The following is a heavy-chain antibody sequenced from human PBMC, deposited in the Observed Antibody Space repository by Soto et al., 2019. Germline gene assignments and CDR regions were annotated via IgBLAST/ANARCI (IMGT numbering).Heavy chain of an antibody. CDR1: GGSVKIGGYY. J-gene: IGHJ4*02. D-gene: IGHD6-19*01. CDR2: IYYSGST. V-gene: IGHV4-31*03. CDR3: ARKSFSSTSRFDY. Sequence: QVQLQESGPGLVKPSQTLSLTCTVSGGSVKIGGYYWGWIRQPPEKGLEWIGCIYYSGSTYYNPSLKSRSTISLDTSKNQFSLILSSVTAADTAVYYCARKSFSSTSRFDYWGQGTLVTVSS.